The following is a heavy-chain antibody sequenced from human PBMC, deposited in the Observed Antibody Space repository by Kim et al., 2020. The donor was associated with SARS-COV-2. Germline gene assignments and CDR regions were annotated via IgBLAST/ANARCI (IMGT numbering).Heavy chain of an antibody. Sequence: NSDGSTTSYADSVKGRFTISRDNAKNTLYLQMNSLRAEDTAVYYCAVAGTFWGQGTLVTVSS. CDR2: NSDGSTT. CDR3: AVAGTF. J-gene: IGHJ4*02. D-gene: IGHD6-19*01. V-gene: IGHV3-74*01.